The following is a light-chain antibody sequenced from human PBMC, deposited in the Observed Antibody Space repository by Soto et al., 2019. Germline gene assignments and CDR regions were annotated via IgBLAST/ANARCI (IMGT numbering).Light chain of an antibody. J-gene: IGLJ2*01. V-gene: IGLV1-44*01. CDR2: RTN. Sequence: QLVLTQPSSASGTPGQSVNISCSGTSSNIGSHTVNWYQQIPGKAPQLFIFRTNERPSGVPDRFSGSKSVTSASLAISGLHSEDEADYYCAAWDDRLNAVVFGGGTKVTVL. CDR1: SSNIGSHT. CDR3: AAWDDRLNAVV.